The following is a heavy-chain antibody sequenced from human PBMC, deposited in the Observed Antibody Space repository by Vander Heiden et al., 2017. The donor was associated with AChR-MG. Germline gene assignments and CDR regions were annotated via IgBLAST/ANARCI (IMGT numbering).Heavy chain of an antibody. CDR2: ISWNSGSI. J-gene: IGHJ5*02. CDR3: AKAAYSSSWFYNWFDP. Sequence: EVQLVESGEGLVQPGRSLRLSCAASGFTFDDYAMHWVRQAPGKGLEWVSGISWNSGSIGYADSVKGRFTISRDNAKNSLYLQMNSLRAEDTALYYCAKAAYSSSWFYNWFDPWGQGTLVTVSS. CDR1: GFTFDDYA. D-gene: IGHD6-13*01. V-gene: IGHV3-9*01.